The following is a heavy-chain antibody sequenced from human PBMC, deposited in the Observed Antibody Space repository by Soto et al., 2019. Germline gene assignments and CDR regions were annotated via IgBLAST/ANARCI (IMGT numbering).Heavy chain of an antibody. V-gene: IGHV4-59*01. J-gene: IGHJ6*02. CDR3: AILMRGMDV. Sequence: QVQLQESGPGLVKPSETLSLTCTVSGGSISSYYWSWIRQPPGKGPEWIGYIYYSGSTNYNPSLKSRVTISVDTSKNQFSLKLSSVTAADTAVYYCAILMRGMDVWGQGTTVTVSS. CDR1: GGSISSYY. CDR2: IYYSGST. D-gene: IGHD2-8*01.